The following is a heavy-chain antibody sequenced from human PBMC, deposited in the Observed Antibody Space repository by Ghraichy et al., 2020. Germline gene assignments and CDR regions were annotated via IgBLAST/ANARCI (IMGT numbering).Heavy chain of an antibody. Sequence: GESLNISCAVSGFTFSSYGMHWVRQAPGKGLEWVTFISHDESYKEYADSVRGRFTISRDNSKNTLDLQMNSLRVEDTAMYYCAKGGSGSYSGQGFEYWGQGTLVTVSS. CDR1: GFTFSSYG. J-gene: IGHJ4*02. CDR2: ISHDESYK. V-gene: IGHV3-30*18. D-gene: IGHD3-10*01. CDR3: AKGGSGSYSGQGFEY.